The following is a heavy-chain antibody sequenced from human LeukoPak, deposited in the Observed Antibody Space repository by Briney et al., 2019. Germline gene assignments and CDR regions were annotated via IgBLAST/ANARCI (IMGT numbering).Heavy chain of an antibody. V-gene: IGHV3-7*03. CDR2: IKQDGSEK. J-gene: IGHJ4*02. CDR3: ARDRDIFDY. Sequence: GGSLRLSCAASGFTFSSYCMSWVRQAPGKGLEWVANIKQDGSEKYYVDSVKGRFTISRDNAKNSLYLQMNSLRAEDTAVYYCARDRDIFDYWGQGTLVTVSS. D-gene: IGHD3-9*01. CDR1: GFTFSSYC.